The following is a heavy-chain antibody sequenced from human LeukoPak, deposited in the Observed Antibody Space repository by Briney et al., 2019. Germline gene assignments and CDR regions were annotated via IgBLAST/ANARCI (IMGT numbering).Heavy chain of an antibody. V-gene: IGHV4-61*01. CDR2: IYYSGST. D-gene: IGHD5-18*01. CDR1: GYSISSGYY. Sequence: PSETLSLTCTVSGYSISSGYYWGWIRQPPGKGLEWIGYIYYSGSTNYNPSLKSRVTISVDTSKNQFSLKLSSVTAADTAVYYCARILGYGYFDYWGQGTLVTVSS. CDR3: ARILGYGYFDY. J-gene: IGHJ4*02.